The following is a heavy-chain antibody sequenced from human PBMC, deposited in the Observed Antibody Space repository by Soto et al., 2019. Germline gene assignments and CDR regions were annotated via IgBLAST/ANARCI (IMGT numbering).Heavy chain of an antibody. CDR3: VRDRTTFTLFDY. J-gene: IGHJ4*02. CDR1: GFSFTSYW. Sequence: EVQLVESGGGLAQPGGSLRLSCAASGFSFTSYWMHWVRQAPGKGLEWISRISTDGTTIGFAASVRGRFTASRDNAKNTVYLQLNSLRVDDTAVYYCVRDRTTFTLFDYWGQGTLVTVSS. CDR2: ISTDGTTI. D-gene: IGHD3-3*02. V-gene: IGHV3-74*01.